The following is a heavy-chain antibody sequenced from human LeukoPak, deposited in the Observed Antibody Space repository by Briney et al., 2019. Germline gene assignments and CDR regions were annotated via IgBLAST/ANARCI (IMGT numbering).Heavy chain of an antibody. CDR1: GFTFSSYE. CDR3: AREGFRSGYYHNWFDP. Sequence: GGSLRLSCAASGFTFSSYEMNWVRQAPGKGLEWVSYISSSGSTIYYADSVKGRFTISRGNAKNSLYLQMNSLRAEDTAVYYCAREGFRSGYYHNWFDPWGQGTLVTVSS. CDR2: ISSSGSTI. J-gene: IGHJ5*02. V-gene: IGHV3-48*03. D-gene: IGHD3-22*01.